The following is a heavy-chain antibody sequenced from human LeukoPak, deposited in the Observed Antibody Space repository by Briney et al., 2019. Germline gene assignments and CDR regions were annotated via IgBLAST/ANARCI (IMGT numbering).Heavy chain of an antibody. J-gene: IGHJ6*04. D-gene: IGHD6-19*01. CDR3: ARDLVAVAGDYYYYAMDV. Sequence: PGRSLRLSCTASGFAFGDYAMSWVRQGPGKGLEWVGFIASKVFGGTTEYAASVKGRFTISRDDSKSIAYLQMNSLKTEDTAVYYCARDLVAVAGDYYYYAMDVWGEGTTVTVSS. CDR1: GFAFGDYA. V-gene: IGHV3-49*04. CDR2: IASKVFGGTT.